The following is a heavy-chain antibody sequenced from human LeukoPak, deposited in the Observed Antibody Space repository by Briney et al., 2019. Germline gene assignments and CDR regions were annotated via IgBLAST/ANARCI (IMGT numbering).Heavy chain of an antibody. V-gene: IGHV1-18*01. D-gene: IGHD5-24*01. CDR3: ARDGESAVEMATVDYYGMDV. Sequence: ASVKVSCKASGYTFTSYGISWVRQAPGQGLEXXXXXXXXXXNTNYAQKLQGRVTMTTDTSTSTAYMELRSLRSDDTAVYYCARDGESAVEMATVDYYGMDVWGQGTTVTVSS. CDR1: GYTFTSYG. CDR2: XXXXXXNT. J-gene: IGHJ6*02.